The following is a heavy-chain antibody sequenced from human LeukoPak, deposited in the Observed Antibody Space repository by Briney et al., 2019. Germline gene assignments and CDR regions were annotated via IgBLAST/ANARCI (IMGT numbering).Heavy chain of an antibody. CDR1: GGSITNTNY. CDR3: ARDVAAAGHFDY. Sequence: SETLSLTCGVSGGSITNTNYWTWVRQPPGKGLEWIGYIYYSGSTNYNPSLKSRVTISVDTSKNQFSLKLSSVTAADTAVYYCARDVAAAGHFDYWGQGTLVTVSS. J-gene: IGHJ4*02. V-gene: IGHV4-4*02. CDR2: IYYSGST. D-gene: IGHD6-13*01.